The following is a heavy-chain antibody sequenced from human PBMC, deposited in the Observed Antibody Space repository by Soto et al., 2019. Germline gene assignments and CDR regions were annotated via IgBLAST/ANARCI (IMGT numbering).Heavy chain of an antibody. CDR1: GGSISSYY. V-gene: IGHV4-59*01. CDR2: IYYSGST. CDR3: ARAYYDSSGYYSIDY. Sequence: SETLSLTCTVSGGSISSYYWSWIRQPPGKGLEWIGYIYYSGSTNYNPSLKSRVTISVDTSKNQFSLKLSSVTAADTAVYYCARAYYDSSGYYSIDYWGQGTLVTVSS. J-gene: IGHJ4*02. D-gene: IGHD3-22*01.